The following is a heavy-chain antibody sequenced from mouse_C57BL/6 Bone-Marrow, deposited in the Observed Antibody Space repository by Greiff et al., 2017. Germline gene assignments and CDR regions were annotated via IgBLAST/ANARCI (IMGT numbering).Heavy chain of an antibody. D-gene: IGHD1-1*01. J-gene: IGHJ2*01. V-gene: IGHV5-6*01. CDR2: ISSGGSYT. Sequence: DVQLVESGGDLVKPGGSLKLSCAASGFTFSSYGMSWVRQTPDKRLEWVATISSGGSYTYYPDSVKGRFTISRDNAKNTLYLQMSSLKSEDTAMDYCVSLYYGSSFDYWGQGTTLTVSS. CDR1: GFTFSSYG. CDR3: VSLYYGSSFDY.